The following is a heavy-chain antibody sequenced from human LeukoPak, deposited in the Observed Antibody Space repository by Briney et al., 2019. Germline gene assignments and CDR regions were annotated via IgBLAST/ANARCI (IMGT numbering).Heavy chain of an antibody. J-gene: IGHJ6*03. V-gene: IGHV1-3*03. Sequence: ASVKVSCKGSGYSFTNYAMHWVRQAPGQRLEWMGWINAVNGNTKYSQDFQGRVTITRDTSANTVYMELRSLRSDDMAIYYCARGPRLDAVPAARGLGYYYYMDVWGKGSTVSVSS. CDR3: ARGPRLDAVPAARGLGYYYYMDV. D-gene: IGHD2-2*01. CDR2: INAVNGNT. CDR1: GYSFTNYA.